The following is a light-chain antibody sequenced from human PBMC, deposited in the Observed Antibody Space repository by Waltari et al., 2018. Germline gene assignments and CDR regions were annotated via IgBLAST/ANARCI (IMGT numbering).Light chain of an antibody. CDR2: KAS. V-gene: IGKV1-9*01. CDR1: QGISSY. Sequence: DIQMTQSPSSLSASVGDRVTITCRASQGISSYLAWYPQKPGKAPKLLIYKASTLQSGVPSRFSGSGSGTDFTLTISSLQPEDFATYYCQQHNSNPRTFGQGTKVEIK. CDR3: QQHNSNPRT. J-gene: IGKJ1*01.